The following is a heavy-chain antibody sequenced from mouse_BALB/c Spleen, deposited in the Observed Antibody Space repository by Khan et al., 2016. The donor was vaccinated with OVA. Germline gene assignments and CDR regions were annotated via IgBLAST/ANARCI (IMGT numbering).Heavy chain of an antibody. Sequence: QVQLKESGPGLVAPSQSLSITCTVSGFSLTDYGVGWIRQPPGKGLEWLGVIWGGGTTHYNSALKSRLSISKANSKSQAFLKMNSLQTDDTAMYYCAKLLWSHYYAMDYWGQGTSVTVSS. D-gene: IGHD1-1*02. V-gene: IGHV2-6-5*01. CDR1: GFSLTDYG. CDR2: IWGGGTT. CDR3: AKLLWSHYYAMDY. J-gene: IGHJ4*01.